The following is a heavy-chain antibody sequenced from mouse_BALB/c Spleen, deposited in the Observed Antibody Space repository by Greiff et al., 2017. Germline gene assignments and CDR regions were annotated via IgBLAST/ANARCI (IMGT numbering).Heavy chain of an antibody. Sequence: EVQVVESGGGLVQPGGSLRLSCATSGFTFSDFYMEWVRQPPGKRLEWIAASRNKANDYTTEYSASVKGRFIVSRDTSQSILYLQMNALRAEDTAIYYCARGYYGSSDYYAMDYWGQGTSVTVSS. CDR1: GFTFSDFY. J-gene: IGHJ4*01. V-gene: IGHV7-1*02. CDR3: ARGYYGSSDYYAMDY. D-gene: IGHD1-1*01. CDR2: SRNKANDYTT.